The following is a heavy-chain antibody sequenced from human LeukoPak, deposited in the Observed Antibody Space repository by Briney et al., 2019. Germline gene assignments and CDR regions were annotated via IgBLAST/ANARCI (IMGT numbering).Heavy chain of an antibody. CDR3: ATLAPWTHDY. CDR1: GGSISSYY. Sequence: SETLSLTCTVSGGSISSYYWSWIRQPPGKGLEWIGYIYYSVSTNYNPSLKSRVTISVDTSKNQFSLKLSSVTAADTAVYYCATLAPWTHDYWGQGTRVTVSS. J-gene: IGHJ4*02. V-gene: IGHV4-59*01. D-gene: IGHD3/OR15-3a*01. CDR2: IYYSVST.